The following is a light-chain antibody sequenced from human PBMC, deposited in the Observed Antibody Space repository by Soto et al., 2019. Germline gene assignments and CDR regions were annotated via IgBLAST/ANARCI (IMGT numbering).Light chain of an antibody. CDR1: QGIRND. J-gene: IGKJ1*01. CDR2: AAS. Sequence: AIQLTQSPSSLSASVGDRVTITCRASQGIRNDLGWYQQKPGKAPKLLIYAASTLQSGVPSRFSGSGSGTDSTLTIRSLKPDDFATYYCQQYNDYWTFGQGTKVDIK. V-gene: IGKV1-6*01. CDR3: QQYNDYWT.